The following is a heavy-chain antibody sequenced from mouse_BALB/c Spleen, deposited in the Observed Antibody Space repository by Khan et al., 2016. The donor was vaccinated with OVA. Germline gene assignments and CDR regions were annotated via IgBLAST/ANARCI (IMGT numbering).Heavy chain of an antibody. CDR1: GDSITSGY. J-gene: IGHJ2*01. V-gene: IGHV3-8*02. Sequence: EVELVESGPSLVKPSQTLSLTCSVTGDSITSGYWNWIRKFPGNKLEYMGYINYSVSTYYNPSLKSRISITPDTSKNQYYLQLNSVNSEDTATYYCARWNYRYDGYFDYWGQGTTLTVSS. CDR2: INYSVST. CDR3: ARWNYRYDGYFDY. D-gene: IGHD2-14*01.